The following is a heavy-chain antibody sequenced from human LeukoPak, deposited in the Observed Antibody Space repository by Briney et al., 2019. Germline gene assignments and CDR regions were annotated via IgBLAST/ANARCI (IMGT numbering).Heavy chain of an antibody. CDR2: IRYDGSNK. V-gene: IGHV3-30*02. J-gene: IGHJ4*02. Sequence: GGSLRLSCAASGFIFSNYGMRWVRQAPGKGLEWVAFIRYDGSNKDYAESVKGRFTTSRDNTKNTLYLQLNTLRPEDTAVYYCAKGWDYYVDYWGQGTLVTVSS. CDR3: AKGWDYYVDY. CDR1: GFIFSNYG. D-gene: IGHD1-26*01.